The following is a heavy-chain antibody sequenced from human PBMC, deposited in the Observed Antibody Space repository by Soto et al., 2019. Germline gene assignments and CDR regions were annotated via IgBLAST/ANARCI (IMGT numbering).Heavy chain of an antibody. CDR2: IKGDGSST. V-gene: IGHV3-74*01. J-gene: IGHJ5*02. CDR1: GFTFSSYW. CDR3: ARSSAWGFGP. Sequence: GGSLRLSCAASGFTFSSYWMHWVRQAPGKGLVWVSRIKGDGSSTSYADSVKGRFTISRDNAKNTLYLQMNSLRAEDTAVYYCARSSAWGFGPWGLGTLVTVSS.